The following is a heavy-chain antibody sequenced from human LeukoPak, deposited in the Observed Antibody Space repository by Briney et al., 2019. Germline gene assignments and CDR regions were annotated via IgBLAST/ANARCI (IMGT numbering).Heavy chain of an antibody. D-gene: IGHD3-22*01. Sequence: SETLSLTCTVSGGSISSYYWSWIRQPPGKELEWIGYIYYSGSTNYNPSLKSRVTISVDTSKNQFSLKLSSVTAADTAVYYCARERLGAFDIWGQGTMVTVSS. CDR2: IYYSGST. CDR1: GGSISSYY. CDR3: ARERLGAFDI. V-gene: IGHV4-59*01. J-gene: IGHJ3*02.